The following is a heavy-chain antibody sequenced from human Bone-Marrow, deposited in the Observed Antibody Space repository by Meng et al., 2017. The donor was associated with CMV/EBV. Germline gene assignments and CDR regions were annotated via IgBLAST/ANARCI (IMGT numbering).Heavy chain of an antibody. Sequence: QVQLQESGPGLVNPSATLSLTCTVSGGSVSSFYWSWIRQPPGKGLEWIAYIYYSGSTNYNPSLKSRVTISVDTSKNQFSLRLASVTAADTAVYYCARNAALGQQLFDAFDVWGQGTMVTVSS. J-gene: IGHJ3*01. CDR1: GGSVSSFY. D-gene: IGHD3-10*01. CDR3: ARNAALGQQLFDAFDV. CDR2: IYYSGST. V-gene: IGHV4-59*02.